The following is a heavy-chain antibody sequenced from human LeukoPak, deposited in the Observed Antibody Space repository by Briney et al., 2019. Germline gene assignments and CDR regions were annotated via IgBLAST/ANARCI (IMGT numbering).Heavy chain of an antibody. D-gene: IGHD1-7*01. CDR3: ANDGTGTTGKDY. V-gene: IGHV3-74*01. CDR2: INSDGSST. Sequence: GGSLRLSCAASGFTFSSYWMHWVRQAPGKGLVWVSRINSDGSSTSYADSVKGRFTISRDNSKNTLYLQMNSLRAEDTAVYYCANDGTGTTGKDYWGQGTLVTVSS. CDR1: GFTFSSYW. J-gene: IGHJ4*02.